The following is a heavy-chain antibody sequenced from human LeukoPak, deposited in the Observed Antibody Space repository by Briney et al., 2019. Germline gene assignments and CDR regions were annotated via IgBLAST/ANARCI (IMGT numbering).Heavy chain of an antibody. CDR3: AKDLRHVHSPDY. D-gene: IGHD3-10*01. Sequence: GGSLRLSCEASEFTFSYYGMHWVRQAPGKGPEWVAFIRYDGSDKYDGSDKYYADSVKGRFTISRDNSKNTLYLQINSLRAEDTAVYYCAKDLRHVHSPDYWGQGTLVTVSS. CDR2: IRYDGSDKYDGSDK. J-gene: IGHJ4*02. CDR1: EFTFSYYG. V-gene: IGHV3-30*02.